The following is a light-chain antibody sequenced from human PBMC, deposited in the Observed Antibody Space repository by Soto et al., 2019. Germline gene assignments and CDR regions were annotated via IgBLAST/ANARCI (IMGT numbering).Light chain of an antibody. CDR3: QQRSNWPRT. V-gene: IGKV3-11*01. J-gene: IGKJ2*01. CDR2: GAS. Sequence: EIVLTQSPATLSLSPGERATLSRRASQSVSSYLAWFQQKPGQAPRLLIYGASTRATGIPARFSGSGSGTDFTLTISSLEPEDFAVYYCQQRSNWPRTFGQGTKVEI. CDR1: QSVSSY.